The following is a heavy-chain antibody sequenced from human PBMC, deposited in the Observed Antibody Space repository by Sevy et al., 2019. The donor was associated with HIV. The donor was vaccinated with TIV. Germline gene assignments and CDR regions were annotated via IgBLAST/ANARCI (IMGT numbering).Heavy chain of an antibody. V-gene: IGHV3-23*01. CDR2: ISGSGDST. J-gene: IGHJ5*02. CDR1: GFTFSSSA. Sequence: GGSLRLSCVASGFTFSSSARSWVRQAPGKGLEWVSTISGSGDSTYFADSVKGRFTISRDNSKNTLYLQMDSLRAEGTAVYYCAKGPDYGDYVGWIDPWGQGTLVTVSS. D-gene: IGHD4-17*01. CDR3: AKGPDYGDYVGWIDP.